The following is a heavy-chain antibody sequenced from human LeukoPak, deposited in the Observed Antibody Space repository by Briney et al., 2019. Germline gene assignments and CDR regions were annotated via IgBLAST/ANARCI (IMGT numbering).Heavy chain of an antibody. CDR2: ISYDGSNK. CDR1: GFTFSSYA. Sequence: GGSLRLSCAASGFTFSSYAMHWVRQAPGKGLEWVAVISYDGSNKYYADPVKGRFTISRDNSKNTLYLQMNSLRAEDTAVYYCARDRSAFDIWGQGTMVTVSS. V-gene: IGHV3-30-3*01. J-gene: IGHJ3*02. CDR3: ARDRSAFDI.